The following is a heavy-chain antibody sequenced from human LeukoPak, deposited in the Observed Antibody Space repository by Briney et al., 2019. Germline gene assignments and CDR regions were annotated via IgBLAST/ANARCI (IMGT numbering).Heavy chain of an antibody. CDR2: ISAYNGNT. J-gene: IGHJ3*02. Sequence: ASVKVSCKASGYTFTSYGISWVRQAPGQGLEWMGWISAYNGNTNYAQKLQDRVTMTTDTSTSTAYMELRSLRSDDTAVYYCARRIVVVPAAADAFDIWGQGTMVTVSS. CDR1: GYTFTSYG. V-gene: IGHV1-18*01. D-gene: IGHD2-2*01. CDR3: ARRIVVVPAAADAFDI.